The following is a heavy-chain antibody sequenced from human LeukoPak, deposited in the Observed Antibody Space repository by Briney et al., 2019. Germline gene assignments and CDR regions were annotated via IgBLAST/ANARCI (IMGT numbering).Heavy chain of an antibody. J-gene: IGHJ4*02. V-gene: IGHV4-61*02. CDR1: GDSISSGSYF. CDR3: ARVRYSGNYYYFDY. CDR2: ISSTGNT. D-gene: IGHD1-26*01. Sequence: SETLSLTCTVSGDSISSGSYFWSWIRQPAGKGLEWIGRISSTGNTNYNPSLKSRVTISVDTSKNQFSLELSSVTAADTAVYYCARVRYSGNYYYFDYWGQGTLVTVSS.